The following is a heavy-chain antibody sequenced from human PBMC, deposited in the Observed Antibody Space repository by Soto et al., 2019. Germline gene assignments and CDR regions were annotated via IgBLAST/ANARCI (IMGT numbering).Heavy chain of an antibody. V-gene: IGHV1-18*01. CDR3: ARECRPTALYGGKRYTPLDWFDP. J-gene: IGHJ5*02. D-gene: IGHD2-15*01. Sequence: GASVKVSCTASGYTFTSYGISWVRQAPGQGLEWMGWISAYNGNTNYAQKLQGRVTMTTDTSTSTAYMELRSLRSDDTAVYYCARECRPTALYGGKRYTPLDWFDPWGQGTLVTVSS. CDR1: GYTFTSYG. CDR2: ISAYNGNT.